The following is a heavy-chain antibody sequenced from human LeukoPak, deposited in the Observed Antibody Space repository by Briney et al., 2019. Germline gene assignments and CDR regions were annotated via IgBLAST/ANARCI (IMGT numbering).Heavy chain of an antibody. J-gene: IGHJ4*02. CDR2: IRGPATST. D-gene: IGHD6-19*01. V-gene: IGHV3-23*01. CDR1: GFSFSSFA. Sequence: GGSPRLSCAASGFSFSSFAMSWVRQAPGKGLEWVSAIRGPATSTYYADSVKGWFTISRGNSKNTLYLEMNSLRAEDTAIYYCAKDFLRWGSGWSGGLDYWGQGTLVTVSS. CDR3: AKDFLRWGSGWSGGLDY.